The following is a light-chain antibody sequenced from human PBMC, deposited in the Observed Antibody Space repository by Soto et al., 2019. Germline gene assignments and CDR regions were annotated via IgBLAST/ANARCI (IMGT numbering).Light chain of an antibody. CDR3: CSYVGSSNPLI. V-gene: IGLV2-23*02. CDR2: EVS. Sequence: QSVLTQPASVYGSPGQSITIACTATSSDVGSYNLVSWYQQHPVKAPKRMIYEVSKRPSGVSNRFSGSKSGNTASLTISGLQAEDEADYYCCSYVGSSNPLICGTGTKLTVL. CDR1: SSDVGSYNL. J-gene: IGLJ1*01.